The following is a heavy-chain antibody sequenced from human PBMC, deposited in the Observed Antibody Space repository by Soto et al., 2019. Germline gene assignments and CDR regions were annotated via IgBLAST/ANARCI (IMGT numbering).Heavy chain of an antibody. J-gene: IGHJ6*02. CDR1: GYTFTDYG. CDR2: ISGYNGNT. V-gene: IGHV1-18*04. Sequence: QVQLVESGAEVKKPGASVKVSCKASGYTFTDYGISWVRQAPGQWLEWMGWISGYNGNTKYAQKFQGRVTMTTDTPTNTAYMELRSLRSDDTAVYYCARDREYYYDSRGNYYYHYGLDVWGQGTTVTVS. CDR3: ARDREYYYDSRGNYYYHYGLDV. D-gene: IGHD3-22*01.